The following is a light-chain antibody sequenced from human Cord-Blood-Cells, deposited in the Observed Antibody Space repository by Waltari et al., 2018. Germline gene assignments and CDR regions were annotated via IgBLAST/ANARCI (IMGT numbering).Light chain of an antibody. Sequence: QSALTQPASVSGSPGQSITISCTGTSSDVGSYNLFSWYQQHPGKAPKLMIYEGSKRPSGVSNRFSGPKSGNTASLTISGLQAEDEADYYCCSYAGSSTWVFGGGTKLTVL. J-gene: IGLJ3*02. CDR3: CSYAGSSTWV. V-gene: IGLV2-23*01. CDR2: EGS. CDR1: SSDVGSYNL.